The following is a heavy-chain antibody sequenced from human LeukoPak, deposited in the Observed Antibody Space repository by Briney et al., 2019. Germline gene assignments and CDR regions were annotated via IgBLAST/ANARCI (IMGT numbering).Heavy chain of an antibody. CDR3: ARGWRLRYFDWLLSPDYYGMDV. CDR1: GYTFTGYY. D-gene: IGHD3-9*01. Sequence: ASVKVSCKASGYTFTGYYMHWVRQAPGQGLEWMGWINPNSGGTNYAQKFQGRVTMTRDTSISTAYMELRRLRSDDTAVYYCARGWRLRYFDWLLSPDYYGMDVWGQGTTVTVSS. V-gene: IGHV1-2*02. J-gene: IGHJ6*02. CDR2: INPNSGGT.